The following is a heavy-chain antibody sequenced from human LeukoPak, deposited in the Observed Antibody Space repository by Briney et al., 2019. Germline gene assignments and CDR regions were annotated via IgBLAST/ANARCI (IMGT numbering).Heavy chain of an antibody. Sequence: SETLSLTCTVSGGSVSSGSYYWSWIRQPPGKGLEWIGYIYYSGSTNYNPSLKSRVTISVDTSKNQFSLKLSSVTAADTAVYYCARVPVKLLWFGELSSWGQGTLVIVSS. CDR3: ARVPVKLLWFGELSS. V-gene: IGHV4-61*01. CDR1: GGSVSSGSYY. D-gene: IGHD3-10*01. CDR2: IYYSGST. J-gene: IGHJ4*02.